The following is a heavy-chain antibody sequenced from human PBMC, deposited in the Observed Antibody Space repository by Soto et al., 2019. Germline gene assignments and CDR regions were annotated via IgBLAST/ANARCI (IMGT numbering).Heavy chain of an antibody. V-gene: IGHV3-30*18. Sequence: GGSLRLSCAASGFTFSSYGMHWVRQAPGKGLEWVAVISYDGSNKYYADSVKGRFTISRDNSKNTLYLQMNSLRAEDTAVYYCAKSGRFGELFRTYFDYWGQGTLVTVSS. D-gene: IGHD3-10*01. CDR1: GFTFSSYG. J-gene: IGHJ4*02. CDR3: AKSGRFGELFRTYFDY. CDR2: ISYDGSNK.